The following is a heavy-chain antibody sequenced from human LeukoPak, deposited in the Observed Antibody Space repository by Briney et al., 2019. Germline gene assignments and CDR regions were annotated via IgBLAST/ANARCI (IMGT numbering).Heavy chain of an antibody. Sequence: GASVKVSCKVSGYTLSDLAMHWVRQAPGKGLEWMGGLDPEDGEAIYAQPLQGRVTMTEGTSSDTAYMVLSSLRSEDTAVYYCATRNFGDYGAFDIWGQGTMVTVSS. J-gene: IGHJ3*02. CDR1: GYTLSDLA. D-gene: IGHD4-17*01. CDR3: ATRNFGDYGAFDI. CDR2: LDPEDGEA. V-gene: IGHV1-24*01.